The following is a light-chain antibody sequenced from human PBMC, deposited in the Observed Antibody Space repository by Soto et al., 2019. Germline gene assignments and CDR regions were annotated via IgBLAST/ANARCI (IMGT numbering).Light chain of an antibody. CDR3: LQDYSYPFT. V-gene: IGKV1-6*01. J-gene: IGKJ2*01. CDR2: GAS. Sequence: AIQMTQSPSSLSASVGDRVTITCRASQDIKNDLGWYQQKPGKAPKILIYGASSLQSGVPSRFSGSGSGTDFNLTISSLQTEDFAAYYCLQDYSYPFTFGQGTKLEIK. CDR1: QDIKND.